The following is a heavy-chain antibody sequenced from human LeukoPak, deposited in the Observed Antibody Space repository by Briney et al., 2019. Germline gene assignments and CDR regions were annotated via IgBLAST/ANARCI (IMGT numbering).Heavy chain of an antibody. CDR1: GFTVSSNY. CDR3: ARGVSSGWNYYFDY. Sequence: PGGSLRLSCAASGFTVSSNYMSWVRQAPGKGLEWVSVIYSGGSTCYADSVKGRFTISRDNSKNTLYLQMNSLRAEDTAVYYCARGVSSGWNYYFDYWGQGTLVTVSS. J-gene: IGHJ4*02. D-gene: IGHD6-19*01. V-gene: IGHV3-53*01. CDR2: IYSGGST.